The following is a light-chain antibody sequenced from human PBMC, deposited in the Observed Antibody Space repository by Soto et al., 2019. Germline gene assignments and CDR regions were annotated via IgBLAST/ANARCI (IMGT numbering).Light chain of an antibody. CDR2: GAS. CDR3: QQYNNWPT. Sequence: EIVMTQPPATLSVSPGERATLSCRASQSVSSNLAWYQQQPGQAPRFLIYGASTRATGIPARFSGSGSGTEFTLTISSLQYEDFAVYYCQQYNNWPTFGQGTKVEIK. V-gene: IGKV3-15*01. J-gene: IGKJ1*01. CDR1: QSVSSN.